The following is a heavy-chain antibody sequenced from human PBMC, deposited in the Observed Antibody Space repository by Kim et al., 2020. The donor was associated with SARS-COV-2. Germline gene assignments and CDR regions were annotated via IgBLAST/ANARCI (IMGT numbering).Heavy chain of an antibody. V-gene: IGHV3-53*01. CDR3: AGGDRGQWLVSTFFDY. J-gene: IGHJ4*02. CDR1: GFTVSSNC. CDR2: IYSGGTT. Sequence: GGSLRLSCAASGFTVSSNCMSWVRQAPGKGLGWVSVIYSGGTTYYADSVKGRFTISRDNSKNTLYLQMNSLRAEDTAVYYCAGGDRGQWLVSTFFDYWGQGTLVTVSS. D-gene: IGHD6-19*01.